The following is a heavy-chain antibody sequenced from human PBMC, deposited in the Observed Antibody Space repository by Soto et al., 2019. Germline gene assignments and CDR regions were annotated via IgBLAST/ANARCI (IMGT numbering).Heavy chain of an antibody. CDR2: INLGGGGA. Sequence: QVQLVQSGAEVKKPGASVKVSCKASGYSFTSYYMHWVRQAPGQGLEWMGIINLGGGGAIYAQKFQGRVTMTRDTSTNTVYMELGSLRSEDTAVYYCTGGSQYSSSFDYWGQGTLVPVSS. CDR3: TGGSQYSSSFDY. J-gene: IGHJ4*02. CDR1: GYSFTSYY. V-gene: IGHV1-46*03. D-gene: IGHD6-6*01.